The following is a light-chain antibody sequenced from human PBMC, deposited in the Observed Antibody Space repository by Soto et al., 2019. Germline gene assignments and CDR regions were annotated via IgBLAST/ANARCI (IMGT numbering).Light chain of an antibody. CDR3: QQYYSYPLT. Sequence: AIRMTQSPSSFSASTGDRVAITCRASQGISSYLAWYQQKPGKAPKLLIDAASTLQSGVPSRFSGRGSGTDFTLTISCLQSEGFATYYCQQYYSYPLTFGGGTKVDIK. J-gene: IGKJ4*01. CDR1: QGISSY. CDR2: AAS. V-gene: IGKV1-8*01.